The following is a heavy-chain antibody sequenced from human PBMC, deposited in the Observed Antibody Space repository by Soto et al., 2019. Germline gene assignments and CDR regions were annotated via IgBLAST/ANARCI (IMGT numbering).Heavy chain of an antibody. D-gene: IGHD2-15*01. Sequence: TLSLTCAVSGGSISSGGYSWSWIRQPPGKGLEWIGYIYHSGSTYYNPSLKSRVTISVDRSKNQFSLKLSSVTAADTAVYYCARGEGSCSGGSCYPTYWGQGTLVTVSS. CDR1: GGSISSGGYS. CDR3: ARGEGSCSGGSCYPTY. V-gene: IGHV4-30-2*01. CDR2: IYHSGST. J-gene: IGHJ4*02.